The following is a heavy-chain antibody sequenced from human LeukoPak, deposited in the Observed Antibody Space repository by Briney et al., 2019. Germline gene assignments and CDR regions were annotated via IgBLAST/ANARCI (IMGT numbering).Heavy chain of an antibody. CDR2: ISYDGSNK. D-gene: IGHD2-21*02. Sequence: HPGGSLRLSCAASGFTFSSYAMNWVRQAPGKGLEWVAVISYDGSNKYYADSVKGRFTISRDNSKNTLYLQMNSLRADDTAVYYCARVTTAIPDAFDIWGQGTMVTVSS. V-gene: IGHV3-30*04. CDR1: GFTFSSYA. CDR3: ARVTTAIPDAFDI. J-gene: IGHJ3*02.